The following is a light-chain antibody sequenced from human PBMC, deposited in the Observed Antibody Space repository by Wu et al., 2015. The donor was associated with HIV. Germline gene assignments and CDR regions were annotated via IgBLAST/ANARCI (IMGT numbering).Light chain of an antibody. J-gene: IGKJ2*01. Sequence: DIQMTQSPSSLSASVGDRVTITCRASQSITNYLNWYQQKPGKAPKLLIYAASSLQSGVPSRFSGSGSGTYFTLTISSLQPEDFASYYCQQSYDTLYNFGQGTKLQIK. CDR1: QSITNY. V-gene: IGKV1-39*01. CDR2: AAS. CDR3: QQSYDTLYN.